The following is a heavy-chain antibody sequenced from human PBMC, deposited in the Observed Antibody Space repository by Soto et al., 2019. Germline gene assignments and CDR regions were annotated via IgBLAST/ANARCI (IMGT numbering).Heavy chain of an antibody. J-gene: IGHJ6*02. Sequence: SQTLSLTCAISGDSVSSNSAAWNWIRQSPSRGLEWLGRTYYRSKWYNDYAVSVKSRITINPDTSKNQFSLKLSSVTAADTAVYYCASQGDTAMVTLDYYYGMDVWGQGTTVTVSS. CDR3: ASQGDTAMVTLDYYYGMDV. V-gene: IGHV6-1*01. CDR2: TYYRSKWYN. D-gene: IGHD5-18*01. CDR1: GDSVSSNSAA.